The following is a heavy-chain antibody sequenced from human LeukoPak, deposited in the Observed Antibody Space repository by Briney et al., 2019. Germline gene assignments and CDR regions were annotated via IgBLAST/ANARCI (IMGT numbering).Heavy chain of an antibody. CDR1: GFTFDDYG. CDR2: INWNGGST. J-gene: IGHJ3*02. V-gene: IGHV3-20*04. D-gene: IGHD1-26*01. CDR3: ARDRGEIVGATTSAFDI. Sequence: GGSLRLSCAASGFTFDDYGMSWVRQAPGKGLEWVSGINWNGGSTGYADSVKGRFTISRDNAKNSLYLQMNSLRAEDTALYYCARDRGEIVGATTSAFDIWGQGTMVTVSS.